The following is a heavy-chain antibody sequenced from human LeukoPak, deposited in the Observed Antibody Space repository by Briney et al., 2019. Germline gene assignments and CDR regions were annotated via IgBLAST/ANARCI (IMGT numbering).Heavy chain of an antibody. CDR2: IYTSGST. CDR3: ARVSTSSIRYSDY. CDR1: GGSISSGSYY. Sequence: SQTLSLTCTVSGGSISSGSYYWSWIRQPAGKGLEWIGRIYTSGSTNYNPSLKSRVTISVDTSKNQFSLKLSSVTAADTAVYYCARVSTSSIRYSDYWGQGTLVTVSS. J-gene: IGHJ4*02. V-gene: IGHV4-61*02. D-gene: IGHD3-9*01.